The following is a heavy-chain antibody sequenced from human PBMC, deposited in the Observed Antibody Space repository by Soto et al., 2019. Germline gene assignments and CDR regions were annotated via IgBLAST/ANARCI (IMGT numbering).Heavy chain of an antibody. CDR1: GASMSNYF. D-gene: IGHD3-16*01. Sequence: SETLSLTCTVSGASMSNYFGSWIRQPPGKGLEYIGYMLSNGYADSNSSLKSRVTMSVDTSRNQFSLSLTSVTEADTAVYYCARSGLTFGGVVWGQGILVTVSS. V-gene: IGHV4-59*01. J-gene: IGHJ4*02. CDR3: ARSGLTFGGVV. CDR2: MLSNGYA.